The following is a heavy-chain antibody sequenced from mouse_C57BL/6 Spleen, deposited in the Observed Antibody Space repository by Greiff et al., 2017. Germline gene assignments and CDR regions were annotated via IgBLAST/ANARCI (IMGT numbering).Heavy chain of an antibody. CDR1: GFTFSSYA. J-gene: IGHJ2*01. Sequence: EVQVVESGEGLVKPGGSLKLSCAASGFTFSSYAMSWVRQTPEKRLEWVAYISSGGDYIYYSDTVKGRFTISRDTARNTLYLQMSVLKSADTAMYYCTRDAFYGNFYFDYWGQGTTLTVSS. CDR3: TRDAFYGNFYFDY. CDR2: ISSGGDYI. V-gene: IGHV5-9-1*02. D-gene: IGHD2-10*01.